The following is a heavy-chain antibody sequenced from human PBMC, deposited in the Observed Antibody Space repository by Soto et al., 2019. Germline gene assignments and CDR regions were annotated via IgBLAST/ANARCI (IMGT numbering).Heavy chain of an antibody. D-gene: IGHD2-2*01. V-gene: IGHV3-48*01. CDR2: ISSSSSTI. CDR1: GFTFSSYS. J-gene: IGHJ6*03. CDR3: ALNCSSTSCYRFLSPQSRCYYYMDV. Sequence: GGSLRLSCAASGFTFSSYSMNWVRQAPGKGLEWVSYISSSSSTIYYADSVKGRFTISRDNAKNSLYLQMNSLRAEDTAVYYCALNCSSTSCYRFLSPQSRCYYYMDVWGKGTTVTVSS.